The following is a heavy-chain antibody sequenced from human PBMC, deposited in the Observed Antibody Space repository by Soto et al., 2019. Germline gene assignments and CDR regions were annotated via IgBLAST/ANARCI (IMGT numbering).Heavy chain of an antibody. V-gene: IGHV3-74*01. CDR2: ITKDGSSL. CDR3: ARGGVGSFDY. D-gene: IGHD3-10*01. J-gene: IGHJ4*02. CDR1: GFTFSSFW. Sequence: VGSLRLSCAASGFTFSSFWMHWVRQVPGKGLVWISHITKDGSSLSYADSVKGRFTISRDNAKNTVYLQMNGLRAEDTAVYYCARGGVGSFDYWGQGSLVTVSS.